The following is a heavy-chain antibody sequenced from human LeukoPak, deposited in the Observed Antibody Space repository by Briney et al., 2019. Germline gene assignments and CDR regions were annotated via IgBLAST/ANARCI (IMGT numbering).Heavy chain of an antibody. Sequence: PGGSLRLSCAASGFTFSSYSMNWVRQAPGKGLEWVSYINSSSSTIYYADSVKGRFTISRDNANNSLYLQMNSLRDEDTAVYYCARGEDIVVVRTTTNLDYWGQGTLVTVSS. D-gene: IGHD2-2*01. CDR2: INSSSSTI. V-gene: IGHV3-48*02. J-gene: IGHJ4*02. CDR1: GFTFSSYS. CDR3: ARGEDIVVVRTTTNLDY.